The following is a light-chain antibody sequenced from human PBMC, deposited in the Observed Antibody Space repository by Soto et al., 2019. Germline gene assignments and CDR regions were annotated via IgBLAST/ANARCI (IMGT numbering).Light chain of an antibody. Sequence: DIQMTQSPSTLSASVGDRVTITCRASQSISIWLAWYQQKPGKAPKVLIWDASSLQRGVPSKFSGSGAGKEFPLNIISLQPDDFVTYYCQQYNGYSTWTFGQGTKVDIK. J-gene: IGKJ1*01. CDR1: QSISIW. CDR3: QQYNGYSTWT. V-gene: IGKV1-5*01. CDR2: DAS.